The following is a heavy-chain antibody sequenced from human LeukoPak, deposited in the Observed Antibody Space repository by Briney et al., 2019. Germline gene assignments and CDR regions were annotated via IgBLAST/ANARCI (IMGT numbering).Heavy chain of an antibody. CDR2: ISGSGGST. D-gene: IGHD1/OR15-1a*01. Sequence: GGSLRLSCAASGFTFSSYEMNCVRQAPVNGLDWVSAISGSGGSTYYAVSVKGRFTISRDNSKNTLYLQMNSLRSEDTAVYYCAKGKTTVGLLDYWGQGTLVNVSS. V-gene: IGHV3-23*01. J-gene: IGHJ4*02. CDR3: AKGKTTVGLLDY. CDR1: GFTFSSYE.